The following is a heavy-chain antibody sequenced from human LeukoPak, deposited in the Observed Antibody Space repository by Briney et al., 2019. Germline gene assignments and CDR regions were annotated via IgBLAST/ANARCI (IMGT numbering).Heavy chain of an antibody. CDR2: ISGSGGST. CDR3: AKAKAGRLTVFDY. Sequence: GGSLRLSCAASGFTFSSYAMSWVRQAPGKGLEWVSAISGSGGSTYYADSVKGRFTISRDNSKNTLYLQMKSLRAEDTAVYYCAKAKAGRLTVFDYWGQGTLVTVSS. V-gene: IGHV3-23*01. CDR1: GFTFSSYA. J-gene: IGHJ4*02. D-gene: IGHD1-14*01.